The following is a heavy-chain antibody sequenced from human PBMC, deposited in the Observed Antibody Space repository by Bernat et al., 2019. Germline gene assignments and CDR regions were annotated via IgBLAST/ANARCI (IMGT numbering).Heavy chain of an antibody. CDR3: ARGPSGSYGIWYFDL. Sequence: QVQLQESGPGLVKPSQTLSLTRTVSGGSISSGGYYWSWIRQHPGKGLEWIGYIYYSGSTYYNPSLKSRVTISVDTSKNQFSLKLSSVTAADTAVYYCARGPSGSYGIWYFDLWGRGTLVTVSS. CDR2: IYYSGST. V-gene: IGHV4-31*03. D-gene: IGHD1-26*01. J-gene: IGHJ2*01. CDR1: GGSISSGGYY.